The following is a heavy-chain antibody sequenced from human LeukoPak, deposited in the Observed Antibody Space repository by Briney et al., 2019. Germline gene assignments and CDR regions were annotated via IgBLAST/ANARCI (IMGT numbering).Heavy chain of an antibody. CDR2: INPNSGGT. CDR1: GYTFTVYY. CDR3: ARAFFNSGFDY. Sequence: ASVRVSCKASGYTFTVYYVHWLRQAPGQGLTWMGWINPNSGGTDYAHQYQGRVTLTRDTSISTAYMELSSLTSDDSAVYYCARAFFNSGFDYWGQGTLVTVSS. J-gene: IGHJ4*02. D-gene: IGHD3-3*02. V-gene: IGHV1-2*07.